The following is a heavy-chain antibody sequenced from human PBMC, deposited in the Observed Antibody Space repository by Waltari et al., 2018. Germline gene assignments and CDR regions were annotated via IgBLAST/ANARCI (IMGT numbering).Heavy chain of an antibody. CDR3: ARDAITMVRGVIVHDAFDI. Sequence: QVQLQESGPGLVKPSQTLSLTCTVSGGSISSGSYYWSWIRQPAGTGLEWIGRIYTSGSTNYNPSLKSRVTISVDTSKNQFSLKLSSVTAADTAVYYCARDAITMVRGVIVHDAFDIWGQGTMVTVSS. D-gene: IGHD3-10*01. CDR2: IYTSGST. CDR1: GGSISSGSYY. J-gene: IGHJ3*02. V-gene: IGHV4-61*02.